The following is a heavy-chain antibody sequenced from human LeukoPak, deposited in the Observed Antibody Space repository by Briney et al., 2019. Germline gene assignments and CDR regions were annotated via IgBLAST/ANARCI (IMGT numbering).Heavy chain of an antibody. D-gene: IGHD3-16*01. J-gene: IGHJ6*04. V-gene: IGHV3-21*04. CDR1: GFTFSTMT. CDR2: ISSSSSSI. CDR3: ARGDWDYYYYALDV. Sequence: GGSLRLSCVVSGFTFSTMTMNWVRQAPGKGLEWISSISSSSSSIYYADSVEGRFTVSRDNAKNSLYLQLNSLRAEDTAVYYCARGDWDYYYYALDVWGKGTTVTVSS.